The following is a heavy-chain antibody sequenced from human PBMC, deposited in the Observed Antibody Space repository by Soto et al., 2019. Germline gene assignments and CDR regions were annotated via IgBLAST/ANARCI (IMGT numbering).Heavy chain of an antibody. CDR3: ARDFRRYDFWSEGALGYYMDV. CDR1: GGSFSGYY. J-gene: IGHJ6*03. V-gene: IGHV4-34*01. CDR2: INHSGST. Sequence: SETLSLTCAVYGGSFSGYYWSWIRQPPGKGLEWIGEINHSGSTNYNPSLKSRVTISVDTSKNQFSLKLSSVTAADTAVYYCARDFRRYDFWSEGALGYYMDVWGKGTTVTVSS. D-gene: IGHD3-3*01.